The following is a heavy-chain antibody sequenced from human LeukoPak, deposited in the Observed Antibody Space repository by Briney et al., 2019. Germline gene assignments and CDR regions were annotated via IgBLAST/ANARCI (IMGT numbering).Heavy chain of an antibody. Sequence: GRSLRLSCAASGFTFSSNWMHWVRHAPGQGLVWVSRIKGDGISTNYADSVKGRFTISRDIAKNTLYLQMNSLRAEDTGVYYCAKDHYWSIDYWGRGTLVTVSS. CDR1: GFTFSSNW. J-gene: IGHJ4*02. V-gene: IGHV3-74*01. CDR3: AKDHYWSIDY. D-gene: IGHD3-3*01. CDR2: IKGDGIST.